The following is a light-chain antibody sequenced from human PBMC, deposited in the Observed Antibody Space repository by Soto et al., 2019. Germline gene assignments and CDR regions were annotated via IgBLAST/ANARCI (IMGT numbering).Light chain of an antibody. V-gene: IGLV2-23*02. Sequence: QSALTQPASVSGSPGQSITTSCTGTSSDVGSYNLVSWYQQHPGKAPKLMIYEVSKRPSGVSNRFSGSKSGNTASLTISGLQAEDEADYYCCSYAGSSTPYVFGTGTKLTVL. CDR1: SSDVGSYNL. CDR3: CSYAGSSTPYV. CDR2: EVS. J-gene: IGLJ1*01.